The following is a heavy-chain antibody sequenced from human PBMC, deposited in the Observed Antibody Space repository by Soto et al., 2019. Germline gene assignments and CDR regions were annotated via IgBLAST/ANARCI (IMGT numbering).Heavy chain of an antibody. V-gene: IGHV1-3*01. Sequence: RASVKVSCTASGYTFTSYAMHWVRQAPGQRLEWMGWINAGNGNTKYSQKFQGRVTITRDTSASTAYMELSSLRSEDTAVYYCARGPNPYYFDYWGQGTLVTVSS. CDR2: INAGNGNT. CDR1: GYTFTSYA. J-gene: IGHJ4*02. CDR3: ARGPNPYYFDY.